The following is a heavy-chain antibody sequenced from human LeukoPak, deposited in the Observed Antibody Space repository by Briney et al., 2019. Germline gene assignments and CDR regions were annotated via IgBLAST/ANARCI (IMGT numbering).Heavy chain of an antibody. Sequence: SETLSLTCTVSGGSISTSSYYWGWIRQPPGKGLEWIGSIYYSGRTYYNPSLESRVTIFVDTSKSQFSLKLSSVTAADTSIYYCASLGKLGYYFDYWGQGTLVTVSS. D-gene: IGHD3-16*01. CDR1: GGSISTSSYY. V-gene: IGHV4-39*01. J-gene: IGHJ4*02. CDR3: ASLGKLGYYFDY. CDR2: IYYSGRT.